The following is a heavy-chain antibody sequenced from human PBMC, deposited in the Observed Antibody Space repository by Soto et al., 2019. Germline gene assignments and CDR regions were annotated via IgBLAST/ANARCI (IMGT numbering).Heavy chain of an antibody. J-gene: IGHJ4*02. CDR1: GYTFTSYA. CDR2: INAGNGDA. Sequence: QVQLVQSGAEVKTPGASVNVSCRASGYTFTSYAIDWLRLAPGQGLEWMGWINAGNGDAKYSETFQGRVTVSRDTFASTLYMELNSLRPADTAVYYCARDVRSSIDNWGQGTLVTVSS. V-gene: IGHV1-3*01. CDR3: ARDVRSSIDN. D-gene: IGHD3-10*01.